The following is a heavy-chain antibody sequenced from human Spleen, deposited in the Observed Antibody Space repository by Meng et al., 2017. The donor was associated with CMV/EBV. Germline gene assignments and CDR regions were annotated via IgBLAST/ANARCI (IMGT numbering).Heavy chain of an antibody. CDR1: GGSFSGYY. CDR3: ARARGVSGGYYYGLGY. Sequence: QVQVQQWGAGLLKPSESLALTCAVYGGSFSGYYWSWIRQPPGKGLEWIGEINHSGSTNYNPSLKSRVTISVDTSKNQFSLKLSSVTAADTAVYYCARARGVSGGYYYGLGYWGQGTLVTVSS. V-gene: IGHV4-34*01. J-gene: IGHJ4*02. CDR2: INHSGST. D-gene: IGHD3-22*01.